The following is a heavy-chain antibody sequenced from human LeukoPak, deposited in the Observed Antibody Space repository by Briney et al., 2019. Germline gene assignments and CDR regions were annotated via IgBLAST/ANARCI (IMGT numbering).Heavy chain of an antibody. J-gene: IGHJ4*02. D-gene: IGHD6-19*01. CDR1: GFTFSSYG. CDR2: ISGSGGST. V-gene: IGHV3-23*01. Sequence: GGSLRLSCAASGFTFSSYGMSWVRQAPGKGLEWVSAISGSGGSTYYADSVKGRFTISRDNSKNTLYLQMNSLRAEDTAVYYCAKRGGYSSGWPFDYWGQGTLVTVSS. CDR3: AKRGGYSSGWPFDY.